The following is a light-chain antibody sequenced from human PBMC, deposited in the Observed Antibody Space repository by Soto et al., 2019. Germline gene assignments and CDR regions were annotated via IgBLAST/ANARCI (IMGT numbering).Light chain of an antibody. Sequence: EIVLTQSPGTLSLSPGERATLSCRASQSLSSSYLAWYQQKPGQAPRLLIYGASSRATGIPDRFSGSGSGTDFTLTFSRLEPEDFAVYYCHQYDSSPETFGRGTKLEIK. CDR2: GAS. CDR1: QSLSSSY. CDR3: HQYDSSPET. V-gene: IGKV3-20*01. J-gene: IGKJ2*01.